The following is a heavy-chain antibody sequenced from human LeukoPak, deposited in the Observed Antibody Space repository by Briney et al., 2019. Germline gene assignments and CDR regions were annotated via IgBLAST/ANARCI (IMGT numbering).Heavy chain of an antibody. CDR3: ARQIRIALYYHYMDV. V-gene: IGHV3-74*01. D-gene: IGHD2/OR15-2a*01. J-gene: IGHJ6*03. CDR1: GFTFSSYW. CDR2: INSDGSST. Sequence: PGGSLRLSCAASGFTFSSYWMHWVRQAPGKGLVWVSRINSDGSSTSYADSVKGRFTISRDNAKNTLYLQMNSLRAEDTALYYCARQIRIALYYHYMDVWGKGTTVTVSS.